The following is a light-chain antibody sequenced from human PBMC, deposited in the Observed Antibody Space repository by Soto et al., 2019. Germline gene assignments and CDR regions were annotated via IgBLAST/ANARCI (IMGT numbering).Light chain of an antibody. J-gene: IGKJ1*01. V-gene: IGKV1-5*03. Sequence: DIQMTQSPSTLSGSVGDRVTITCRASQTISSWLAWYQQKPGKAPKLLIYKASTLKSGVPTRFSGSGSGTDFTLTISSLQPEDFATYYCQQSYSVPRTFGLGTKVDIK. CDR1: QTISSW. CDR2: KAS. CDR3: QQSYSVPRT.